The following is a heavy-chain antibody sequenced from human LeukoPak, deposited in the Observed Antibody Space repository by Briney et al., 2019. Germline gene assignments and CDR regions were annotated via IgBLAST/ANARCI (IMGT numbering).Heavy chain of an antibody. Sequence: ASVKVSCKASGGTFSSYAISWVRQAPGQGLEWMGRIIPILGIANYAQKFQGRVTITADKSTSTAYMELSSLRSEDTAVYYCASHSSGYSRDHPLDYWGQGTLVTVSS. J-gene: IGHJ4*02. D-gene: IGHD3-22*01. CDR1: GGTFSSYA. V-gene: IGHV1-69*04. CDR2: IIPILGIA. CDR3: ASHSSGYSRDHPLDY.